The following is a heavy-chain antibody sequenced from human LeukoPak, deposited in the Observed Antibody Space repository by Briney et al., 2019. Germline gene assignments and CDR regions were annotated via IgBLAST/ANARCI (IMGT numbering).Heavy chain of an antibody. V-gene: IGHV1-2*02. D-gene: IGHD5-24*01. CDR3: ARDLAFGEMVTNRGAFDI. Sequence: ASVKVSCKASGYTFSAYHTQWVQQAPGQGLEWMGWINPNSGDTNYAQKFHGRVTMTRDTSISTAYMELNSLRSDDTAIYYCARDLAFGEMVTNRGAFDIRRERTMVTVSS. CDR2: INPNSGDT. J-gene: IGHJ3*02. CDR1: GYTFSAYH.